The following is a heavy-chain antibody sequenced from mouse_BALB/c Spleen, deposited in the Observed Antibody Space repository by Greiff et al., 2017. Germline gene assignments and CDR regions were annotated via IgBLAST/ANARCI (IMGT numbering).Heavy chain of an antibody. CDR3: ARGGITTAWFAY. D-gene: IGHD2-4*01. J-gene: IGHJ3*01. Sequence: VQLQQSGAELARPGASVKLSCKASGYTFTSYWMQWVKQRPGQGLEWIGAIYPGDGDTRYTQKFNGKATLTADKSSSTAYMQLSSLASEDSAVYYCARGGITTAWFAYWGQGTLVTVSA. V-gene: IGHV1-87*01. CDR2: IYPGDGDT. CDR1: GYTFTSYW.